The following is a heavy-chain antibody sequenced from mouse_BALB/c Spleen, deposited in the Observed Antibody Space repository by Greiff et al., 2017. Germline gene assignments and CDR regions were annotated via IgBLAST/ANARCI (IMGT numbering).Heavy chain of an antibody. Sequence: DVMLVESGGGLVQPGGSLRLSCATSGFTFTDYYMSWVRQPPGKALEWLGFIRNKANGYTTEYSVSVKGRFTISRDNSQSILYLQMNTLRAEDSATYYCARGVGAMDYWGQGTSVTVSS. CDR2: IRNKANGYTT. J-gene: IGHJ4*01. D-gene: IGHD3-3*01. CDR3: ARGVGAMDY. CDR1: GFTFTDYY. V-gene: IGHV7-3*02.